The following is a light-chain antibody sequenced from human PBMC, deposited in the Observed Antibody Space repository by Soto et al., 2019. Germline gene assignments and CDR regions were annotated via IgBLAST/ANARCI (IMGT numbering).Light chain of an antibody. Sequence: DIQMTQSPSTLSGSVGDRVTITCRASQTISSWLAWYQQKPGKAPKLLIYKASTLKSGVPSRFSGRGSGTDFTLTISSLQPDDFATYYCQQYNSYSWTFGQGTKVDIK. CDR1: QTISSW. CDR2: KAS. V-gene: IGKV1-5*03. CDR3: QQYNSYSWT. J-gene: IGKJ1*01.